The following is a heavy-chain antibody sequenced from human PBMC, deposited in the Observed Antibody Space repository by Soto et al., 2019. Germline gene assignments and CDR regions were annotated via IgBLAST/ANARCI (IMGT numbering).Heavy chain of an antibody. J-gene: IGHJ4*02. D-gene: IGHD3-10*01. CDR3: AKSLVIGMVRGGRYFDY. CDR1: GFTFSSYA. V-gene: IGHV3-23*01. Sequence: EVQLLESGGGLVQPGGSLRLSCAASGFTFSSYAMSWVRQAPGKGLEWVSAISGSGGSTYYADSVKGRFTISRDNSKNTLYLQMNSLRAEDTAVYYCAKSLVIGMVRGGRYFDYWGRGTLVTVSS. CDR2: ISGSGGST.